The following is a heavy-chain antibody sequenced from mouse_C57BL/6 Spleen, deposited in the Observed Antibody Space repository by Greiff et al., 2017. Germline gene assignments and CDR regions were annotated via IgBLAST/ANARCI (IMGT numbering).Heavy chain of an antibody. CDR3: TRSETLIYYDYAWFAY. CDR1: GYTFTDYE. CDR2: FDPETGGT. J-gene: IGHJ3*01. Sequence: VQLQQSGAELVRPGASVTLSCKASGYTFTDYEMHWVKQTPVHGLEWIGAFDPETGGTAYNQKFKGKAILTADKSSSTAYMELRSLTSEDSAVYYCTRSETLIYYDYAWFAYWGQGTLVTVSA. D-gene: IGHD2-4*01. V-gene: IGHV1-15*01.